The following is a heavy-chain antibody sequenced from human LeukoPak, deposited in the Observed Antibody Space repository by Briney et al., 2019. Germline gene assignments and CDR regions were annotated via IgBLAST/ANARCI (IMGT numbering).Heavy chain of an antibody. D-gene: IGHD4-17*01. CDR1: EFTFSSYG. J-gene: IGHJ6*02. Sequence: PGGSLRLSCVASEFTFSSYGMHWVCQAPGKGLEWVASISYDGSNNYYADSVKGRFTISRDNSKNTLYLQMNSLNTEDTAVYYCAKAAPDSGDYGMDVWGQGTTVTVSS. CDR2: ISYDGSNN. CDR3: AKAAPDSGDYGMDV. V-gene: IGHV3-30*18.